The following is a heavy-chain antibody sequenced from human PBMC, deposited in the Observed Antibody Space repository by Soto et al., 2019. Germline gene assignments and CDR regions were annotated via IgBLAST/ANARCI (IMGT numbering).Heavy chain of an antibody. CDR1: GYNFTNYG. CDR3: ARDGTGGIYNWFDP. Sequence: GASVKVSCKASGYNFTNYGMHWVRQAPGLSLEWMGWINTGNGNTKYSQKIQGRVTITRETSASTVYLQMNSLRAEDTAVYYCARDGTGGIYNWFDPWGQGTLVTVSS. CDR2: INTGNGNT. J-gene: IGHJ5*02. V-gene: IGHV1-3*04. D-gene: IGHD1-1*01.